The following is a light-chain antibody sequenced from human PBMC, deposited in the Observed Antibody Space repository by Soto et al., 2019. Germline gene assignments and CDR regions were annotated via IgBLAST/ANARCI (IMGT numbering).Light chain of an antibody. CDR2: GNS. V-gene: IGLV1-40*01. J-gene: IGLJ2*01. Sequence: QSVLTQPPSVSGAPGQRITISRTGSSSNFGAGFDVPWYQHLPGTGPKLLIYGNSNRPSGVPDRFSGSKSGTSASLAITGLKAEDEADYYCQSYDIRLSGSVFGGGTKVTVL. CDR1: SSNFGAGFD. CDR3: QSYDIRLSGSV.